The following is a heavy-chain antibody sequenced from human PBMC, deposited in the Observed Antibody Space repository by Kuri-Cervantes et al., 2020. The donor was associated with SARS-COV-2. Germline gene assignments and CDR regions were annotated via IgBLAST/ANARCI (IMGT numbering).Heavy chain of an antibody. CDR3: AREDYGDYDGVY. CDR1: GYTFTGYY. J-gene: IGHJ4*02. Sequence: ASVKVSCKASGYTFTGYYMHWVRQAPGQGLEWMGWINPNSGGTNYAQKLQGRVTMTRDTSISTAYMELSRLRSEDTAVYYCAREDYGDYDGVYWGQGTLVTVSS. CDR2: INPNSGGT. V-gene: IGHV1-2*02. D-gene: IGHD4-17*01.